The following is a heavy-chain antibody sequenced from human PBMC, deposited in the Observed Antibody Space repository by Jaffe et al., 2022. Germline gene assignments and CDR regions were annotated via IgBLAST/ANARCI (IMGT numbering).Heavy chain of an antibody. V-gene: IGHV3-74*01. D-gene: IGHD1-1*01. CDR1: GFTFSSYW. CDR3: AREESVSQQPDL. Sequence: EVQLVESGGGLVQPGGSLRLSCAASGFTFSSYWMHWVRQAPGKGLVWVSRINSAGLSTTYADSVQGRFTISRDNAKNTLYLQMNSLRAEDSAVYYCAREESVSQQPDLWGQGTLVTVSS. J-gene: IGHJ5*02. CDR2: INSAGLST.